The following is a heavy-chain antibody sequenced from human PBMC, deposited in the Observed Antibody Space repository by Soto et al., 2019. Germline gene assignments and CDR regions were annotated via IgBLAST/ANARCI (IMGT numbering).Heavy chain of an antibody. J-gene: IGHJ6*02. D-gene: IGHD6-13*01. V-gene: IGHV5-51*01. CDR1: GYSFTSYW. CDR3: ARSGRGQKQQPPKYYYGMDV. CDR2: IYPGDSDT. Sequence: PGESLKISCKGSGYSFTSYWIGWVRQMPGKGLEWMGIIYPGDSDTRYSPSFQGQVTISADKSISTAYLQWSSLKASDTAMYYCARSGRGQKQQPPKYYYGMDVWGQGTTVTVSS.